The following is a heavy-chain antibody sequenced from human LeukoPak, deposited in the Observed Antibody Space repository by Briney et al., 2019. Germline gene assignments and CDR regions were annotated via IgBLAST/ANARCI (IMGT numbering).Heavy chain of an antibody. CDR2: ISGSGGST. D-gene: IGHD1-26*01. CDR1: GFTFSSYA. Sequence: GGSLRLSCAASGFTFSSYAMSWVRQAPGKGLEWVSAISGSGGSTHYADSVKGRFTISRDNSKNTLYLQTNSLRAEDTAVYYCAKVKPSGNTRWYFDYWGQGTLVTVSS. J-gene: IGHJ4*02. V-gene: IGHV3-23*01. CDR3: AKVKPSGNTRWYFDY.